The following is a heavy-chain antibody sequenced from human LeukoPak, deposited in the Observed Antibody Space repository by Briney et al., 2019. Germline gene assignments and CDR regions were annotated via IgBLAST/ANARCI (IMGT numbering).Heavy chain of an antibody. J-gene: IGHJ6*03. V-gene: IGHV1-69*13. CDR2: IIPIFGTA. Sequence: SVKVSCKASGGTFSSYAISWVRQAPGQGLEWMGGIIPIFGTANYAQKFQGRVTITADESTSTAYMELSSLRSEDTAVYYCAREIPIADILTGTPHTYYYYMDVWGKGTTVTISS. CDR3: AREIPIADILTGTPHTYYYYMDV. CDR1: GGTFSSYA. D-gene: IGHD3-9*01.